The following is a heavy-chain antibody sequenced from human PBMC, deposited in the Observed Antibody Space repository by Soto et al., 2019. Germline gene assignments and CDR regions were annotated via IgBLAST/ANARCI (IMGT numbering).Heavy chain of an antibody. V-gene: IGHV4-34*01. J-gene: IGHJ3*02. CDR1: GGFVSSGSYY. CDR3: ARVERGTATTVVDAFDI. CDR2: MSHSGGT. Sequence: QVQLQQWGAGLLKPSETLSLTCAVYGGFVSSGSYYWSWIRQPPGKGLEWIGEMSHSGGTHFNPSPKSRVTISVDTSKNQFSLKMSSVTAADTALYYCARVERGTATTVVDAFDICGPGTMVTVSS. D-gene: IGHD1-1*01.